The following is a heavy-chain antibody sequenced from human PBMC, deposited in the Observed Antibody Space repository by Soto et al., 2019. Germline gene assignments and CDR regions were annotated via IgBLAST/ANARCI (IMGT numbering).Heavy chain of an antibody. D-gene: IGHD3-16*01. CDR2: ITFDGSNQ. CDR3: AKDMGADY. CDR1: GFRFSGYG. V-gene: IGHV3-30*18. Sequence: QVQLVESGGGVVQPGRSLRLSCVASGFRFSGYGMYWVRQAPGKGLEWVARITFDGSNQFYGDSVKGRFTISRDDSKNTLYLQMNSLRSEDTALYYCAKDMGADYWGHGTSVIVSS. J-gene: IGHJ4*01.